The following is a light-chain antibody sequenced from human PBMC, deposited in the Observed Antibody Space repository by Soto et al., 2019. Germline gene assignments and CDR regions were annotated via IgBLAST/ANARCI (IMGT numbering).Light chain of an antibody. CDR3: SSYTSSNTLV. J-gene: IGLJ2*01. Sequence: QSALTQPASVSGSPGQSITISCTGTSSDIGGYNYVSWYQQHPGKAPKFMIYAVTNRPSGVSNRFSGSKSGNTASLTISGLQAEDDADYYCSSYTSSNTLVFGGGTKVTVL. CDR2: AVT. V-gene: IGLV2-14*03. CDR1: SSDIGGYNY.